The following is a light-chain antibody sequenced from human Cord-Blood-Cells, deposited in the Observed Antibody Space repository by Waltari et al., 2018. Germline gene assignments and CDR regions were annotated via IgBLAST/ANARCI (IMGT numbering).Light chain of an antibody. V-gene: IGKV3-20*01. J-gene: IGKJ1*01. Sequence: EIVLTQSPGNLSLSPGERATLSFRASQSVSRSYLAWYQQKPCQAPRLLIYGASSRATGIPDRFSGSGSGTDFTLTISRLEPEDFAVYYCQQYGSSPWTFGQGTKVEIK. CDR1: QSVSRSY. CDR2: GAS. CDR3: QQYGSSPWT.